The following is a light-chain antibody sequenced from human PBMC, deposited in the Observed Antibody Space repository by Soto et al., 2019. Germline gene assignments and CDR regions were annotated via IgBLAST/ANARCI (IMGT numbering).Light chain of an antibody. V-gene: IGLV2-14*01. CDR1: SSDVGDYNY. Sequence: QSVLTQPASVSGSPGQSITIPCTGTSSDVGDYNYVSWYQQHPGKAPKLMIYEVSNRPSGVSNRFSGSKPGNTASLTISGLQAEDEADYYCSSYTSSSTLIFGTGTKVTVL. CDR3: SSYTSSSTLI. CDR2: EVS. J-gene: IGLJ1*01.